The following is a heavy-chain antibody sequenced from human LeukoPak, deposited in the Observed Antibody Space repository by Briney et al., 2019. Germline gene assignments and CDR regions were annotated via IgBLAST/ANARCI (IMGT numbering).Heavy chain of an antibody. CDR3: ARARRAFNWFDP. CDR2: ISYDGSNK. V-gene: IGHV3-30*04. CDR1: GFTFSSYA. Sequence: GGSLRLSCAASGFTFSSYAMHWVRQAPGKGLEWVAVISYDGSNKYYADSVKGRFTISRDNAKNSLYLQMNSLRAEDTAVYYCARARRAFNWFDPWGQGTLVTVSS. D-gene: IGHD1-14*01. J-gene: IGHJ5*02.